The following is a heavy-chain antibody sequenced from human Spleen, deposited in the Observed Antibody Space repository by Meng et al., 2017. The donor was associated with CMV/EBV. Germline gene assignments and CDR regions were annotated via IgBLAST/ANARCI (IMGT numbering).Heavy chain of an antibody. CDR3: ARDRDTLVFGVITLSPGDY. CDR2: ISGYNGNT. D-gene: IGHD3-3*01. J-gene: IGHJ4*02. CDR1: GYSSG. V-gene: IGHV1-18*01. Sequence: ASVKVSCKASGYSSGFSWVRQAPGQGLEWMGWISGYNGNTYYAQSLQGRVTLTTDSSTTTAYMELRGLRSDDTAVYYCARDRDTLVFGVITLSPGDYWGQGTLVTVSS.